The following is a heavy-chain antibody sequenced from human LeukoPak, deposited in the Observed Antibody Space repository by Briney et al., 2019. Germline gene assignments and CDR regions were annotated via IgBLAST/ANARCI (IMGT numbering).Heavy chain of an antibody. D-gene: IGHD6-13*01. CDR3: ARAEAGTVFVY. CDR2: IKQDGSEK. Sequence: GGSLRLSCTASGFTFSSYWRSWVRQAPGEGLEWVANIKQDGSEKYYVDSVKGRFTISRDNAKNSLYLQMNSLRAEDTAVYYCARAEAGTVFVYWGQGTLVTVSS. J-gene: IGHJ4*02. V-gene: IGHV3-7*01. CDR1: GFTFSSYW.